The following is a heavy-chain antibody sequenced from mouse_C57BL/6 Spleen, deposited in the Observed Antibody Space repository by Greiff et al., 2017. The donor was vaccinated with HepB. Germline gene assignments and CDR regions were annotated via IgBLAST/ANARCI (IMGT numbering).Heavy chain of an antibody. J-gene: IGHJ3*01. CDR1: GFNIKDDY. D-gene: IGHD2-5*01. CDR3: TPGHYSNSPLFAY. CDR2: IDPENGDT. Sequence: EVQLQQSGAELVRPGASVKLSCTASGFNIKDDYMHWVKQRPEQGLEWIGWIDPENGDTEYASKFQGKATITADTSSNTAYLQLSSLTSEDTAVYYCTPGHYSNSPLFAYWGQGTLVTVSA. V-gene: IGHV14-4*01.